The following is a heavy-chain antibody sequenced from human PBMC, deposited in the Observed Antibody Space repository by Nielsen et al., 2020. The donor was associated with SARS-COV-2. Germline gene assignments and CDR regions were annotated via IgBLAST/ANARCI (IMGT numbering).Heavy chain of an antibody. V-gene: IGHV3-7*01. CDR1: GFTFSSYW. CDR2: IKQDGSEK. Sequence: GESLKISCAASGFTFSSYWMSWVRQAPGKGLEWMANIKQDGSEKYYVDSVKGRFTISRDNAKNSLYLQMNSLRAEDTAVYYCARDRYGSGSYHYYYGMDVWGQGTTVTVSS. CDR3: ARDRYGSGSYHYYYGMDV. J-gene: IGHJ6*02. D-gene: IGHD3-10*01.